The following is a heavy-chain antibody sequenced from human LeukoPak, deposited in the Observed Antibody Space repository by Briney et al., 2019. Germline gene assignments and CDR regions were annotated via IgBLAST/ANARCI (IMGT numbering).Heavy chain of an antibody. J-gene: IGHJ6*02. D-gene: IGHD1-26*01. Sequence: AGGSLRLSCAASGLTFDDYTMHWVRQAPGKGLEWVSLISRDGGSTYYADSVKGRFTISRDNRKNTLYLQMNSLRTEDTALYYCAKDLYTGSYYFYGMDVWGQGTTVTVSS. CDR1: GLTFDDYT. CDR2: ISRDGGST. V-gene: IGHV3-43*01. CDR3: AKDLYTGSYYFYGMDV.